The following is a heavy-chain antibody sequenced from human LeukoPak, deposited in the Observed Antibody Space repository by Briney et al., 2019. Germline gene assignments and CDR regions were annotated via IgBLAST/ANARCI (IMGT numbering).Heavy chain of an antibody. D-gene: IGHD2-21*02. V-gene: IGHV4-4*02. CDR1: GFTFSGSA. CDR3: SRESGACCPFGY. J-gene: IGHJ4*01. CDR2: ISLTGRT. Sequence: GSLTLSCAASGFTFSGSAIHWVRQPPGQGLELIGEISLTGRTNYNPSLNGRVTMSLDESRNHLSLGLTSVTAADTAIYYCSRESGACCPFGYWGQG.